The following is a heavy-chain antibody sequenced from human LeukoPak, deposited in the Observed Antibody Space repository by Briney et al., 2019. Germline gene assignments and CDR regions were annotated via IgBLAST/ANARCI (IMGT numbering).Heavy chain of an antibody. J-gene: IGHJ4*02. CDR1: GSSVSTNY. Sequence: PGGSLRLSCAVTGSSVSTNYMNWVRQAPGKGPEWVSVMYSTGTTYYADSVKGRFTVSRDNSKNTLYLQMSSLRAEDTAVYYCAREGYCSTTRCSYFDNWGQGTLVTVSS. D-gene: IGHD2-2*01. V-gene: IGHV3-53*01. CDR2: MYSTGTT. CDR3: AREGYCSTTRCSYFDN.